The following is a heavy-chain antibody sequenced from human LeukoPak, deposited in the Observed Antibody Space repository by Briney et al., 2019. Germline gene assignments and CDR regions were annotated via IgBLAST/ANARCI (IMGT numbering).Heavy chain of an antibody. CDR2: IIPIFGTA. Sequence: ASVKVSCTASGGTFTSYAISWVRQAPGQGLEWMGGIIPIFGTANYAQKFQGRVTITTDESTSTAYMELSSLRSEDTAVYYCASAYYDFWSGYYNPPYYYYYMHVWGKGTTVTVSS. V-gene: IGHV1-69*05. D-gene: IGHD3-3*01. CDR3: ASAYYDFWSGYYNPPYYYYYMHV. CDR1: GGTFTSYA. J-gene: IGHJ6*03.